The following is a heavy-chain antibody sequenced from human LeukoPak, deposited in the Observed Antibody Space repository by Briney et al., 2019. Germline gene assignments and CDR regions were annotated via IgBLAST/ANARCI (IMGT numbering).Heavy chain of an antibody. CDR1: GFTFSDYY. CDR2: ISSSSSYT. J-gene: IGHJ5*02. CDR3: AGGVDILTGEDWFDP. D-gene: IGHD3-9*01. Sequence: GGSLRLSCAASGFTFSDYYMSWIRQAPGKGLEWVSYISSSSSYTNYADSVKGRFTISRDNAKNSLYLQMNSLRAEDTAVYYCAGGVDILTGEDWFDPWGQGTLVTVSS. V-gene: IGHV3-11*05.